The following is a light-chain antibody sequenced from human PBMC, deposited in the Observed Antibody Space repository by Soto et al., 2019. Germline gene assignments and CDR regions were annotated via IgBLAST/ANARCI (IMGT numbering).Light chain of an antibody. CDR2: EVS. CDR1: SSDIGGYNY. J-gene: IGLJ1*01. V-gene: IGLV2-14*01. CDR3: TSDTSSSTNYV. Sequence: QSALTQPASVSGSPGQSITISCTGTSSDIGGYNYVYWYQQHPGKAPKLMIYEVSNRPSGVSNRFSGSKSGNTASLTISGLQAEDEADYYCTSDTSSSTNYVFGTGTKLTVL.